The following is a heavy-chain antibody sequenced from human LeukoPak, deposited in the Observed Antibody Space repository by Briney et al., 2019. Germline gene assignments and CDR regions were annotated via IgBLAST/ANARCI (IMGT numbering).Heavy chain of an antibody. CDR2: IKPDGSGK. Sequence: PGGSLRLSCAASGFTFSGYWMSRVRQAPGKGLEWVANIKPDGSGKYYVDSVKGRFTISRDNAKNSLYPQMNSLRAEDTAVYYCARDRIQLWSHDYWGQGTLVTVSS. V-gene: IGHV3-7*04. CDR1: GFTFSGYW. D-gene: IGHD5-18*01. CDR3: ARDRIQLWSHDY. J-gene: IGHJ4*02.